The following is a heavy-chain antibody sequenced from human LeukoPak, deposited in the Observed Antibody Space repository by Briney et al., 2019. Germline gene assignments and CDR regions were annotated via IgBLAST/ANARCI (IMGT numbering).Heavy chain of an antibody. Sequence: GGSLRLSCAASGFTVSNNYMSWVRQAPGRGLEWVSVIYSGGTIYYADSVKGRFTISRDNSKNTLFLQMNSLRAEDTAVYYCARGLYDDNGGFWGQETMVTVSS. CDR1: GFTVSNNY. J-gene: IGHJ3*01. CDR2: IYSGGTI. CDR3: ARGLYDDNGGF. V-gene: IGHV3-53*01. D-gene: IGHD3-22*01.